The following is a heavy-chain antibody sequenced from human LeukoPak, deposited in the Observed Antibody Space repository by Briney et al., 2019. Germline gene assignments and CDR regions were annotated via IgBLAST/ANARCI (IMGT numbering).Heavy chain of an antibody. CDR3: ARGLPHYDFWSGYYTERVYYYMDV. Sequence: SETLSLTCTVSGGSISSYYWSWIRQPPGKGLEWIGYIYYSGSTNYNPSLKSRVTISVDTSKNQFSLKLSSVTAADTAVYYCARGLPHYDFWSGYYTERVYYYMDVWGKGTTVTVSS. CDR1: GGSISSYY. CDR2: IYYSGST. V-gene: IGHV4-59*01. D-gene: IGHD3-3*01. J-gene: IGHJ6*03.